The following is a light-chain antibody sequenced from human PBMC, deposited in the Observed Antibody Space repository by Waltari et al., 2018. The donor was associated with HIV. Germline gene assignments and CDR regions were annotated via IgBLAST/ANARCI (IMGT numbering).Light chain of an antibody. V-gene: IGLV1-40*01. CDR3: HSYDSSLDGWV. CDR1: SSNIGADYH. Sequence: QSFLTQPPSVSGAPGQRVTISCTGSSSNIGADYHVNWYQQLPGTAPKLLIYGYNNRPSGVPDRCSGSKSGTSASLAITGLQAEDEADYYCHSYDSSLDGWVFGGGTKLTVL. CDR2: GYN. J-gene: IGLJ3*02.